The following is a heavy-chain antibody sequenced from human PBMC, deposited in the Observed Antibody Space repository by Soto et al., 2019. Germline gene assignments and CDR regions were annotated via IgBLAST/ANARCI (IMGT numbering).Heavy chain of an antibody. CDR3: ASPKIAFYNRFDP. CDR2: IYYSGST. J-gene: IGHJ5*02. CDR1: GGSISSSSYY. V-gene: IGHV4-39*01. Sequence: QMQLQESGPGLVKPSETLSLTCTVSGGSISSSSYYWGWIRQPPGKGLEWIGSIYYSGSTYYNPSLKSRVTISVDTSKNQCSLMLSSVTAADTAVYYCASPKIAFYNRFDPGGQGTLVTFSS. D-gene: IGHD3-3*02.